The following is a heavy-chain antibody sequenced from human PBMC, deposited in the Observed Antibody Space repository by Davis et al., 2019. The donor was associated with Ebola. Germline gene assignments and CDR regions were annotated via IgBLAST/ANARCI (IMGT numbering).Heavy chain of an antibody. J-gene: IGHJ6*02. CDR2: IYSDGAS. V-gene: IGHV3-53*04. CDR3: ARAVPLARDGMDV. CDR1: GFSVSSIY. Sequence: GGSLRLSCAASGFSVSSIYMGWVRQAPGKGLEWVAVIYSDGASYYTDSVKDRFTSSRHSSKNTLYLHMNSLRVEDTAVYYCARAVPLARDGMDVWGQGTPVTVSS.